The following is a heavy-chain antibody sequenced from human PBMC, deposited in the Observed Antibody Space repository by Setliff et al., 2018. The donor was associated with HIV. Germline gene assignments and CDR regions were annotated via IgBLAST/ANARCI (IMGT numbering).Heavy chain of an antibody. J-gene: IGHJ4*02. CDR1: GYTFTSYA. CDR2: INAGNGNT. Sequence: ASVKVSCKASGYTFTSYAMHWVRLAPGQRLEWMGWINAGNGNTKYSQKFQGRVTITRDTSASTAYMELSSLRSEDTAVYYCARGPSGWPHFDYWGQGTLVTVSS. D-gene: IGHD6-19*01. V-gene: IGHV1-3*01. CDR3: ARGPSGWPHFDY.